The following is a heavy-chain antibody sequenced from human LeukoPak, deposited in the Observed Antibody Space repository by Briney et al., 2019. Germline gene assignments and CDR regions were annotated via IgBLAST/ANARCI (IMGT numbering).Heavy chain of an antibody. CDR3: AKGLGAVAGEAFDI. CDR2: ISGSGGSK. Sequence: GGSLRLSCAASGFTFSSYAMSWVRQAPGKGLEWVSLISGSGGSKYYADSVKGRFTISRDNSKKTMYLQMNSLRAEDTAVHCCAKGLGAVAGEAFDIWGQGTTVTVSS. J-gene: IGHJ3*02. D-gene: IGHD6-19*01. CDR1: GFTFSSYA. V-gene: IGHV3-23*01.